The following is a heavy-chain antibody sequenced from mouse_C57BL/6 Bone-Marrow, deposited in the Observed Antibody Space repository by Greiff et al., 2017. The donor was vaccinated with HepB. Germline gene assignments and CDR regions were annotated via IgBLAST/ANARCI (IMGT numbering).Heavy chain of an antibody. CDR1: GFSLTSYG. CDR2: IWSGGST. Sequence: VKLQESGPGLVQPSQSLSITCTVSGFSLTSYGVHWVRQSPGKGLEWLGVIWSGGSTDYNAAFISRLSISKDNSKSQVFFKMNSLQADDTAIYYCARKSPRYSNYVWYFDVWGTGTTVTVSS. V-gene: IGHV2-2*01. CDR3: ARKSPRYSNYVWYFDV. J-gene: IGHJ1*03. D-gene: IGHD2-5*01.